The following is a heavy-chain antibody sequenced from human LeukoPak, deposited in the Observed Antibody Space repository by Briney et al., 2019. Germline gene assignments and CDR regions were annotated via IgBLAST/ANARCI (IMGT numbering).Heavy chain of an antibody. D-gene: IGHD3-10*01. Sequence: SETLSLTCTVSGGSISSGDYYWSWIRQPPGKGLEWIGYIYYSGTTYYDPSLKSRVTISVDTSKNQFSLKLTSVTAADTAVYYCARGPYGSGSYYWGQGTLVTVSS. CDR3: ARGPYGSGSYY. CDR1: GGSISSGDYY. V-gene: IGHV4-30-4*01. CDR2: IYYSGTT. J-gene: IGHJ4*02.